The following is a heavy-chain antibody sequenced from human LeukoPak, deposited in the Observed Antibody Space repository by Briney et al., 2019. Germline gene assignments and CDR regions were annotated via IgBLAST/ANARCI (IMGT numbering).Heavy chain of an antibody. CDR2: IWYDGSNK. V-gene: IGHV3-33*01. CDR1: GFTFRSYG. CDR3: ARGPFYSSSSVFDY. J-gene: IGHJ4*02. Sequence: PGGSLRLSCAASGFTFRSYGMHWVRQAPGKGLEWVAVIWYDGSNKYYADSVKGRFTISRDNSKNTLYLQMNSLRAEDTAVYYCARGPFYSSSSVFDYWGQGTLVTVSS. D-gene: IGHD6-13*01.